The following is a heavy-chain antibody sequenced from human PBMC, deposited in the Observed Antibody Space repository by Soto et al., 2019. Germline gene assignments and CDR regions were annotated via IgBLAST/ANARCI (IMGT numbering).Heavy chain of an antibody. CDR1: GFPFSSYE. D-gene: IGHD3-3*02. Sequence: EVPLVESGGGLVQPGGSLRLSCAASGFPFSSYEMNWVRQPPGKGLEWVSYIGTSGSTIYYADSVKGRFTISRDNAKNSLFLQMNSLRVEDTAVYYCARSPFLECNWAQGTLVTVSS. CDR3: ARSPFLECN. V-gene: IGHV3-48*03. J-gene: IGHJ4*02. CDR2: IGTSGSTI.